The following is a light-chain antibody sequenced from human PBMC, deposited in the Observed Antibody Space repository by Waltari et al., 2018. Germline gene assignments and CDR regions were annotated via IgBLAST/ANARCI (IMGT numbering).Light chain of an antibody. CDR3: ASYTSRSPVAI. CDR2: GVT. V-gene: IGLV2-14*01. J-gene: IGLJ1*01. CDR1: HSDIGNYDF. Sequence: QSALTQPASVTGSPGQSITITCTGSHSDIGNYDFVSWYQQHPGTAPKLLIFGVTARPSGVSDRFSGSKSGSAASLTISGLLPEDEAIYFCASYTSRSPVAIFGSGTKV.